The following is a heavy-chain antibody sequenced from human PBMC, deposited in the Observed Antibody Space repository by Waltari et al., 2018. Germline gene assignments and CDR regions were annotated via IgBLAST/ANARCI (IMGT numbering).Heavy chain of an antibody. CDR3: ARDRGDWGVSDY. CDR2: IKQDGSEK. V-gene: IGHV3-7*01. CDR1: GFNFSSYW. D-gene: IGHD3-10*01. Sequence: EVQLVESGGGLVQPGGSLRLSCAASGFNFSSYWISWVRQAPGKGLEWVANIKQDGSEKYYVDSVKGRFTISRDNAKNSLYLQMNSLRAEDTAVYYCARDRGDWGVSDYWGQGTLVTVSS. J-gene: IGHJ4*02.